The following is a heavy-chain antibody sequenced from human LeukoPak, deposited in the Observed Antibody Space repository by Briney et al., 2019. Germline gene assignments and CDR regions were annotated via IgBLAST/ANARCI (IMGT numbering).Heavy chain of an antibody. J-gene: IGHJ4*02. CDR3: ARIGSGWYWDY. CDR2: ISGGSDHI. Sequence: GGSLRLSCAASGFTFSTYNMYWVRQAPGKGLEWVSSISGGSDHIYYADPVKGRFTVSRDNAKNSLYLQMNSLRAEDTAVYYCARIGSGWYWDYWGQGTLVTVSS. D-gene: IGHD6-19*01. CDR1: GFTFSTYN. V-gene: IGHV3-21*01.